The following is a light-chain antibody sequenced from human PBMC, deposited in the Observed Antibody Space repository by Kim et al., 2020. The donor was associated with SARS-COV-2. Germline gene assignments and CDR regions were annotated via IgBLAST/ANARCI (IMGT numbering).Light chain of an antibody. J-gene: IGLJ3*02. CDR2: SND. CDR1: SCNSGNNA. Sequence: GQRGPVSCAGRSCNSGNNAVNWCHQVPGRAPKLLSYSNDQRPSGVPDRFSGSKSGTSASVAISGLQSEDEVDYYCAAWDDSLNGWVFGGGTQLTVL. CDR3: AAWDDSLNGWV. V-gene: IGLV1-44*01.